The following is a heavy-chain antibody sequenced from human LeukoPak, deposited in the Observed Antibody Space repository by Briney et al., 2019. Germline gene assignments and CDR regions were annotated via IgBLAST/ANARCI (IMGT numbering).Heavy chain of an antibody. V-gene: IGHV1-69*13. D-gene: IGHD1-26*01. CDR3: ARSEWELTLDY. CDR1: GGTFSSYD. CDR2: ITPIFGTA. J-gene: IGHJ4*02. Sequence: ASVKVSCKASGGTFSSYDISWVRQAPGQGLEWMGEITPIFGTANYAHKFQGRVTITADESTSTASMELSSLTYEDTAVYYCARSEWELTLDYWSQGTLLTVSS.